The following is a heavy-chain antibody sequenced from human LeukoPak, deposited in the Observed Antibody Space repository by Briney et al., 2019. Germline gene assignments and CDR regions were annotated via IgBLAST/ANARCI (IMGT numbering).Heavy chain of an antibody. CDR2: ISHSGST. CDR1: GGSISSYY. D-gene: IGHD1-26*01. J-gene: IGHJ4*02. V-gene: IGHV4-59*01. Sequence: SETLSLTCTVSGGSISSYYWSWIRQPPGKGLEWIGYISHSGSTNYNPSLKSRVTISVDTSKNQFSLKLSSVTAADTAVYYCARTPPVGGSYVYWGQGTLVTVSS. CDR3: ARTPPVGGSYVY.